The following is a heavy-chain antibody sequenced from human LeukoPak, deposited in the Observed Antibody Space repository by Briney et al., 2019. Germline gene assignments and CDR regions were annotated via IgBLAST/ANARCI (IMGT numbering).Heavy chain of an antibody. D-gene: IGHD4-17*01. J-gene: IGHJ6*03. CDR3: ARLIDYGGYYFYYYMDV. V-gene: IGHV4-39*02. Sequence: SETLSLTCTVSGGFVSSSDSYWGWLRQPPGKGLEWFVNIDSSGRPHYTPSLRSRVTISVDTSKSHFSLHVSSVTAADTAVYYCARLIDYGGYYFYYYMDVWGKGTTVTVSS. CDR1: GGFVSSSDSY. CDR2: IDSSGRP.